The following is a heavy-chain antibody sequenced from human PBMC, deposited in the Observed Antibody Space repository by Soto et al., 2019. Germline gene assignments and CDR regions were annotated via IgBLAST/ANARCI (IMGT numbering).Heavy chain of an antibody. D-gene: IGHD4-17*01. CDR2: TSHTGTT. V-gene: IGHV4-59*01. J-gene: IGHJ4*02. CDR3: ARAYGYYFDY. Sequence: SETLSLTCTVSGVSISSDYWTWIRQSPGKGLEWIAYTSHTGTTDYSPSLKSRVTISLDTSKNQFSLKLSSVTAADTAVYYCARAYGYYFDYWGQGTLVTVSS. CDR1: GVSISSDY.